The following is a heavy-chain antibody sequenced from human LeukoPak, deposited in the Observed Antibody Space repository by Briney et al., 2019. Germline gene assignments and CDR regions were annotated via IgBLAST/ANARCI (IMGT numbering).Heavy chain of an antibody. Sequence: ASVKVSCKASGYTSTSYDSNWVPPATGQGLECMGRMKANSGNTGYAQRSQDRATIARNTTTSTAYMELSSVRSDETGVYVCERKYLYGSRTPHFDYWGQGTLVTVSS. J-gene: IGHJ4*02. D-gene: IGHD3-10*01. CDR2: MKANSGNT. CDR1: GYTSTSYD. CDR3: ERKYLYGSRTPHFDY. V-gene: IGHV1-8*01.